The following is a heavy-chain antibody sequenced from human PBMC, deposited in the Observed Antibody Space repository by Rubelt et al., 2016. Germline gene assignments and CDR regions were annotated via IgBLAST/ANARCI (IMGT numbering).Heavy chain of an antibody. CDR2: IKQDGSEK. CDR1: GFTFSSHW. D-gene: IGHD6-13*01. V-gene: IGHV3-7*04. Sequence: EVQLLESGGGLVQPGGSLRLSCAASGFTFSSHWMNWVRQAPGKGLEWVANIKQDGSEKNYVDSVKGRFTISRDNAKNSLFLQMNSLRAGDTAVYYCARGIATAGSFNYWGQGTLVTVSS. J-gene: IGHJ4*02. CDR3: ARGIATAGSFNY.